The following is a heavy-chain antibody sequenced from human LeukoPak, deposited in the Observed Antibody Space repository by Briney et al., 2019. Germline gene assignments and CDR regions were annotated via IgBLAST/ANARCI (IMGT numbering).Heavy chain of an antibody. CDR3: ASISSSWYYYYYGMDV. D-gene: IGHD6-13*01. Sequence: ASVKVSCKASGYTFTGYNMHWVRQAPGQGLEWMGWINPNSGGTNYAQKFQGRVTMTRDTSISTAYMELSRLRSDDTAVYYCASISSSWYYYYYGMDVWGQGTTVTVSS. V-gene: IGHV1-2*02. CDR2: INPNSGGT. J-gene: IGHJ6*02. CDR1: GYTFTGYN.